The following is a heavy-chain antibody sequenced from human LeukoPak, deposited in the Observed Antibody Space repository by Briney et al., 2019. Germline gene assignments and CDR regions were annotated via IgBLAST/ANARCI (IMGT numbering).Heavy chain of an antibody. CDR2: ISNSGGIT. J-gene: IGHJ4*02. D-gene: IGHD1-14*01. CDR1: GLTFDIYS. CDR3: SKGLQAAGHLAHDN. Sequence: QPGGPRLLSCDASGLTFDIYSMSGVRPAPGKGLEGVADISNSGGITMYADSVKRRFTISRDNSKNTVYLQMNSLRAEDTAVYYCSKGLQAAGHLAHDNWGQGALVTVSS. V-gene: IGHV3-23*01.